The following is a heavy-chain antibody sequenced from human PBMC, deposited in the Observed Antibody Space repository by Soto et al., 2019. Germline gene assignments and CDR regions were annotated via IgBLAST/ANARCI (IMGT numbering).Heavy chain of an antibody. V-gene: IGHV1-8*01. CDR2: MNPNSGNT. Sequence: ASVKVSCKASGYTFTSYDINWVRQATGQGLEWMGWMNPNSGNTGYAQKFQGRVTMTRNTSISTAYMELSSLRSEDTAVYYCARGNYDFWSGYYAFDIWGQGTMVTVSS. CDR3: ARGNYDFWSGYYAFDI. CDR1: GYTFTSYD. D-gene: IGHD3-3*01. J-gene: IGHJ3*02.